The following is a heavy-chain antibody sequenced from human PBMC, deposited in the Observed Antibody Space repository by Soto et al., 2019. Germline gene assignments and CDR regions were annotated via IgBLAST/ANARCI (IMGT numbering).Heavy chain of an antibody. J-gene: IGHJ6*02. CDR2: IDYSGNT. D-gene: IGHD6-13*01. CDR3: ARRNRMAPAGKFYYYGMDV. V-gene: IGHV4-39*01. Sequence: QLQLQESGPGLVKPSETLSLSCTVSGGSISSKSFYWGWIRQPPGKGLEWIGSIDYSGNTYYNASLKSLGTTSVDTSKNQLSLRLTSVTAADTGVYYCARRNRMAPAGKFYYYGMDVWGQGTTVIVSS. CDR1: GGSISSKSFY.